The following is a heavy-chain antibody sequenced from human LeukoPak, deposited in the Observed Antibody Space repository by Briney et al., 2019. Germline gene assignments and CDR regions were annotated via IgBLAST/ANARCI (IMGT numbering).Heavy chain of an antibody. J-gene: IGHJ6*04. D-gene: IGHD3-22*01. V-gene: IGHV3-11*06. CDR1: GFTFSDSY. CDR3: ARDAIYDSSGYYYSV. CDR2: ISSSSSYI. Sequence: GGSLRLSCAASGFTFSDSYMTWIRQAPGKGLEWVSSISSSSSYIYYADSVKGRFTISRDNAKNSLYLQMNSLRAEDTAVYYCARDAIYDSSGYYYSVWGKGTTVTISS.